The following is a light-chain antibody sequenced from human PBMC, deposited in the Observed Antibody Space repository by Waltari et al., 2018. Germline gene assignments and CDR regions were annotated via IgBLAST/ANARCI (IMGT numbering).Light chain of an antibody. CDR1: SGPSNFA. Sequence: QLVLPQSPSASASLGPSVKLTCTLSSGPSNFAIALPQQQPEKGPRYLMKLRSDGSHSKGDGIPDRFSGSSSGAERYLTISSLQSEDEADYYCQTWGTGIQVFGGGTKLTVL. CDR3: QTWGTGIQV. CDR2: LRSDGSH. V-gene: IGLV4-69*01. J-gene: IGLJ2*01.